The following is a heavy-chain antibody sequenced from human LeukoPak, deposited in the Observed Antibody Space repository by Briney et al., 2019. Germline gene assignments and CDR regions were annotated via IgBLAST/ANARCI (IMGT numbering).Heavy chain of an antibody. CDR2: IKQDGSEK. V-gene: IGHV3-7*01. CDR1: GFTFSSYW. Sequence: GGPLRLSCAASGFTFSSYWMSWVRQAPGKGLEWVANIKQDGSEKYYVDSVKGRFTISRDNAKNSLYLQMNSLRAEDTAVYYCAREDYCTNGVCLDYWGQGTLVTVSS. D-gene: IGHD2-8*01. CDR3: AREDYCTNGVCLDY. J-gene: IGHJ4*02.